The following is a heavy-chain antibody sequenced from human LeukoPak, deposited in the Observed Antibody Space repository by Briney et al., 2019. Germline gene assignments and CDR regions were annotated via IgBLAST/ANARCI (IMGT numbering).Heavy chain of an antibody. V-gene: IGHV1-8*01. CDR1: GYTFTSYD. CDR3: ARVRGASRYFDY. Sequence: ASVKVSCKASGYTFTSYDINWVRQATGRGLEWMGWMNPNSGNTGYAQKFQGRVTMTRNTSISTAYMELSSLRSEDTAVYYCARVRGASRYFDYWGQGTLVTVSS. J-gene: IGHJ4*02. D-gene: IGHD2-2*01. CDR2: MNPNSGNT.